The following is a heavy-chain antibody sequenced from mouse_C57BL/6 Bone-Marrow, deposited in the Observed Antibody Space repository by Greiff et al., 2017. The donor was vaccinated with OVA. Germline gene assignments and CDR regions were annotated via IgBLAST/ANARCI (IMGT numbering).Heavy chain of an antibody. CDR1: GFTFSDSY. Sequence: EVKLLESEGGLVQPGSSMKLSCTASGFTFSDSYMAWVRQVPEKGLEWVANINYDGSSTYYLDSLKSRFIISSDNAKNILYLQMSSLKSEDTATYYCARDDYGLLGYWGQGTLVTVSA. D-gene: IGHD2-4*01. J-gene: IGHJ3*01. CDR3: ARDDYGLLGY. CDR2: INYDGSST. V-gene: IGHV5-16*01.